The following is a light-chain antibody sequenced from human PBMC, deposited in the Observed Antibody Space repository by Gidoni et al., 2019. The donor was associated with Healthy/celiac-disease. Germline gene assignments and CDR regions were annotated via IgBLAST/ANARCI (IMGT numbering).Light chain of an antibody. J-gene: IGLJ1*01. CDR1: NIGSKN. V-gene: IGLV3-9*01. CDR2: RNS. Sequence: SYKLTQPLSVSVALGQTARSTCGGNNIGSKNVHWYQQKPGQAPVMVIYRNSNRPSGIPERFSGSNSGNTATLTISRAQAGDEADYYCQVWDSNTVVFATGTKVTVL. CDR3: QVWDSNTVV.